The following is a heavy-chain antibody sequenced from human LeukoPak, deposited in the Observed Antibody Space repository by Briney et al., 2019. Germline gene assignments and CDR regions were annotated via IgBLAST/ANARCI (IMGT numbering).Heavy chain of an antibody. CDR1: SGLFSGSY. V-gene: IGHV4-34*01. CDR3: ARGRNTIFSSPGAFDV. Sequence: SETLSLTCGFYSGLFSGSYWLWIRQPPGKGLEWIGEINHSGSAKYNPSLKSRVSISLDTSKNQFSLKLSSVTAADTAVYYCARGRNTIFSSPGAFDVWGQGTMVSVSS. J-gene: IGHJ3*01. CDR2: INHSGSA. D-gene: IGHD2-2*01.